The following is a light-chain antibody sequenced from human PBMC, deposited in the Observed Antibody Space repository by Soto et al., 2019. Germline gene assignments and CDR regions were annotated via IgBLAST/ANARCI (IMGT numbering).Light chain of an antibody. J-gene: IGKJ5*01. V-gene: IGKV3-20*01. Sequence: EIVLTQSPGTLSLSPGERATLSCRASHSVSSSYLAWYQQKPGQAPRLLIYGASSRATGIPDRFSGSGSGTDFTLTISRREPEDFAVYYCQQYGSSPPLTFGQGTRLEIK. CDR3: QQYGSSPPLT. CDR1: HSVSSSY. CDR2: GAS.